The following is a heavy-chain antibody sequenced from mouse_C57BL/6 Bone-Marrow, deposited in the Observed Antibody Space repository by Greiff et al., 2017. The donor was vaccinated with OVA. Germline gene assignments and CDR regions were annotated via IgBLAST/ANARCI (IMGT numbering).Heavy chain of an antibody. CDR2: IILCVDYI. Sequence: LVESGAFFFPPAPSLPLSPASRFFPFLLSSLSFFVPTPAPLLSFFSSIILCVDYIYYADTVNFRFTISRDNARNTLYLQMSSLKSEDTAMYYCTRDHYGSRYYAMDYWGQGTSVTVSS. CDR3: TRDHYGSRYYAMDY. D-gene: IGHD1-1*01. J-gene: IGHJ4*01. V-gene: IGHV5-9-1*02. CDR1: FFPFLLSS.